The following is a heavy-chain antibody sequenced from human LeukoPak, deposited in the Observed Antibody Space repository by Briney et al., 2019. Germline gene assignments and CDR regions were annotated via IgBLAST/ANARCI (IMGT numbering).Heavy chain of an antibody. CDR3: ARDLSVGTFDY. J-gene: IGHJ4*02. Sequence: GGSLRLSCAASGFTFSTYWMHWVRQAPGKGLVWVSRINTDGSSSSYAGSVKGRFTSSRDNAKNTLYLQMNSLRAEDTAVYFCARDLSVGTFDYWGQGSLVTVSS. CDR1: GFTFSTYW. D-gene: IGHD5-12*01. V-gene: IGHV3-74*01. CDR2: INTDGSSS.